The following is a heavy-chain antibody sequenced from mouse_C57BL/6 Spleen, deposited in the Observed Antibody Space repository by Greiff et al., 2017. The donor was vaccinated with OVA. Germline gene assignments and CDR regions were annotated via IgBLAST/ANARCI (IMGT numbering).Heavy chain of an antibody. J-gene: IGHJ1*03. CDR3: AKKFYYNYVHWYVDV. CDR2: ILPGSGST. D-gene: IGHD2-4*01. CDR1: GYTFTGYW. Sequence: VQLQQSGAELMKPGASVKLSCKATGYTFTGYWIEWVKQRPGHGLEWIGEILPGSGSTNYNEKFKGKATFTVDTSSNTAYMQLSSLTTEDSAIYYCAKKFYYNYVHWYVDVWGTGTTVTVSS. V-gene: IGHV1-9*01.